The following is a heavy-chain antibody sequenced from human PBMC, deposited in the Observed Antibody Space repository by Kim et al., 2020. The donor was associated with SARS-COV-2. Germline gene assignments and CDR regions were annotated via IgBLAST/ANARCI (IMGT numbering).Heavy chain of an antibody. Sequence: GGSLRLSCAASGFTFSDYWMHWVRQAPGKGLIWVSRINGDGSSTSGADSVKGRFTISRDNAKNTLYLQMSSLRAEDTAGYYCARGRYETSGYYSQWGQGTLVTVST. CDR2: INGDGSST. V-gene: IGHV3-74*01. CDR3: ARGRYETSGYYSQ. D-gene: IGHD3-22*01. CDR1: GFTFSDYW. J-gene: IGHJ4*02.